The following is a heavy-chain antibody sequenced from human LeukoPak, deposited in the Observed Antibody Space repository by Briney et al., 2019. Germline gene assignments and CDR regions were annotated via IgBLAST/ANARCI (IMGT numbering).Heavy chain of an antibody. D-gene: IGHD3-22*01. CDR1: GESFSGYY. CDR2: INHSGSA. Sequence: SETLSLTCSVSGESFSGYYWTWIRRPPGKGLEWIGEINHSGSARYNPSLKSRLTISVETPKNKFSLELNSVTAADTAVYYCARGRWSPNDSDSSSYSGGYYYMDVWGRGTTVSVSS. CDR3: ARGRWSPNDSDSSSYSGGYYYMDV. J-gene: IGHJ6*03. V-gene: IGHV4-34*01.